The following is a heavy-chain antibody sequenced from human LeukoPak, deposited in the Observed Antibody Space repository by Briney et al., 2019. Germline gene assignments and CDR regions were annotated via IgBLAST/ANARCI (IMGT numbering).Heavy chain of an antibody. CDR3: ARHESWVTGD. CDR1: GYSISSGYY. Sequence: SETLSLTCAVSGYSISSGYYWGWIRQPPGKGLEWIGSIYHSGSTYYNPSFKSRVTISVDTSKNQFSLKLSSVTAADTAVYYCARHESWVTGDWGQGTLVTVSS. J-gene: IGHJ4*02. V-gene: IGHV4-38-2*01. CDR2: IYHSGST. D-gene: IGHD7-27*01.